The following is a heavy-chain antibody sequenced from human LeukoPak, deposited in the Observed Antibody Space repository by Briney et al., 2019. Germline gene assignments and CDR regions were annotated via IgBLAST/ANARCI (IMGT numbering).Heavy chain of an antibody. Sequence: SGGSLRLSCAASGFTFSSYSMNWVRQAPGKGLEWVSYISSSSSTIYYADSVKGRFTISRDNAKNPLYLQMNSLRAEDTAVYYCARDFRRYCSGGSCPYYFDYWGQGTLVTVSS. D-gene: IGHD2-15*01. J-gene: IGHJ4*02. CDR1: GFTFSSYS. V-gene: IGHV3-48*04. CDR3: ARDFRRYCSGGSCPYYFDY. CDR2: ISSSSSTI.